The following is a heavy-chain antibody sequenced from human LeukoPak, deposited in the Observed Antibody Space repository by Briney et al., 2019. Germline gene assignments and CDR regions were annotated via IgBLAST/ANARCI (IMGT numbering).Heavy chain of an antibody. CDR1: GFPFSNYA. CDR2: ISTSGGST. Sequence: PGGSLRLSCAASGFPFSNYAMSWVRQAPGKGLEWVSTISTSGGSTYYADSVKGRFTISRDNSKNTLWLQTDSLRAEDTAVYYCAKRDNYGYFDYWGQGTLVTVSS. V-gene: IGHV3-23*01. CDR3: AKRDNYGYFDY. D-gene: IGHD5-18*01. J-gene: IGHJ4*02.